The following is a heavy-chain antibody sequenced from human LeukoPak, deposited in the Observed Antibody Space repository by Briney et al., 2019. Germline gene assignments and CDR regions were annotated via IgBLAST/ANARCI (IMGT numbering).Heavy chain of an antibody. CDR2: ISSSSSTI. J-gene: IGHJ4*02. D-gene: IGHD4-17*01. CDR1: GFTFSSYS. V-gene: IGHV3-48*04. Sequence: GGSLRLSCAASGFTFSSYSMNWVRQAPGKGLEWVSYISSSSSTIYYADSVKGRFTISRDNAKNSLYLQINSLRAEDTAVYYCARDHDYGDYWGQGTLVTVSS. CDR3: ARDHDYGDY.